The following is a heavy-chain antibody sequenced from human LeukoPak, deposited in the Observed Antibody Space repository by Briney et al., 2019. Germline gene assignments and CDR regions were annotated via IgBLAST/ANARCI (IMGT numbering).Heavy chain of an antibody. CDR3: ARDRYGDGFAHFDY. J-gene: IGHJ4*02. CDR2: ITPSGGA. Sequence: ASVKVSCTSSGYTFTAYAMHWVRQAPGQGREWMGWITPSGGANYAQKFQGRVTMTRDTSISTAYMDLSRLTSDDTAVYYCARDRYGDGFAHFDYWGQGTLVTVSS. CDR1: GYTFTAYA. V-gene: IGHV1-2*02. D-gene: IGHD5-24*01.